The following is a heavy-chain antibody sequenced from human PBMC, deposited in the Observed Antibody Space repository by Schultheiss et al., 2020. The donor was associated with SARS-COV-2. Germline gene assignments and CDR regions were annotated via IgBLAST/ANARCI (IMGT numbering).Heavy chain of an antibody. J-gene: IGHJ4*02. D-gene: IGHD5-12*01. CDR3: AHGMNSGYDVPFDY. CDR1: GFSLTTSGVG. V-gene: IGHV2-5*02. Sequence: SGPTLVKPTQTLTLTCTCSGFSLTTSGVGVGWIRQPPGKALEWLARIDWDDDKFYSTSLKTRLTITDDTSKNQVVLTMTNMDPVDTATYYCAHGMNSGYDVPFDYWGQGTLVTVSS. CDR2: IDWDDDK.